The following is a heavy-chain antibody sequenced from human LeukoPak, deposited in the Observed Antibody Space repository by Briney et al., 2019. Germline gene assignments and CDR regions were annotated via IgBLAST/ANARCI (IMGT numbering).Heavy chain of an antibody. V-gene: IGHV3-21*01. CDR1: GFTFSSYS. CDR2: ISSSSSYI. Sequence: EGSLRLSCAVSGFTFSSYSMNWVRQAPGKGLEWVSSISSSSSYIYYADSVKGRFTISRDNAKNSLYLQMNSLRAEDTAVYYCAREGADYGDYVFDYWGQGTLVTVSS. J-gene: IGHJ4*02. D-gene: IGHD4-17*01. CDR3: AREGADYGDYVFDY.